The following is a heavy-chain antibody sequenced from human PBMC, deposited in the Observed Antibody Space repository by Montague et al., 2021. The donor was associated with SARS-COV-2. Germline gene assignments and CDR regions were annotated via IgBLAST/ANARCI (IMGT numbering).Heavy chain of an antibody. J-gene: IGHJ6*03. CDR2: IYYSGST. V-gene: IGHV4-59*08. CDR1: GGSISSYY. Sequence: SETLSLTCTVSGGSISSYYWSWIRQPPGKGLEWIGYIYYSGSTNYNPSLKSRVTISVDTSKNQFSLKLSSVTAADTAVYYCARQSGKAGFAQQLVGGYYYYYMDVWGKGTTVTVSS. D-gene: IGHD6-13*01. CDR3: ARQSGKAGFAQQLVGGYYYYYMDV.